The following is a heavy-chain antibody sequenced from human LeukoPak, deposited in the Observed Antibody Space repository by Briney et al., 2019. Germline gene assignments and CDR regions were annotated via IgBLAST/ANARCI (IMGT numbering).Heavy chain of an antibody. V-gene: IGHV3-23*01. D-gene: IGHD3-22*01. Sequence: PGGSLRLSCAASGFSFSDYAMAWVRQAPGKGLEWVSVFTGSGGVTHYAGSVKGRFTISRDNSKNTLYLQMNNLRVEDTARYYCAKDGLYYDGSTHIYYFDCWGQGTLVAVSS. CDR1: GFSFSDYA. CDR2: FTGSGGVT. J-gene: IGHJ4*02. CDR3: AKDGLYYDGSTHIYYFDC.